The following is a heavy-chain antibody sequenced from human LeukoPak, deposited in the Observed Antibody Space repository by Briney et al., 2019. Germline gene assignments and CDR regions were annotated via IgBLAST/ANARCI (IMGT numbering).Heavy chain of an antibody. Sequence: TGGSLRRSCDASGFTVNSYAMNWVRQAPGKGLEWVSVISASGDNTYYADSVKGRFTISRDDSKNTVYLQMNSLRADDTAVYHCAKGGRRHYGDYVAFWGQGTLVTVSS. CDR3: AKGGRRHYGDYVAF. D-gene: IGHD4-17*01. CDR2: ISASGDNT. J-gene: IGHJ4*02. CDR1: GFTVNSYA. V-gene: IGHV3-23*01.